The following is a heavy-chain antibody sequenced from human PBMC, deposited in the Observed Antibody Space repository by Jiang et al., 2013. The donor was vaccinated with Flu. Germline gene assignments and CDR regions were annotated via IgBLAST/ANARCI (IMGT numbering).Heavy chain of an antibody. V-gene: IGHV4-39*01. CDR1: GGSISSSSYY. D-gene: IGHD3-22*01. J-gene: IGHJ3*02. CDR2: IYYSGST. Sequence: GPGLVKPSETLSLTCTVSGGSISSSSYYWGWIRQPPGKGLGWIGSIYYSGSTYYNPSLKSRVTISVDTSKNQFSLKLSSVTAADTAVYYCASSSSGFFAPGGAFDIWGQGTMVTVSS. CDR3: ASSSSGFFAPGGAFDI.